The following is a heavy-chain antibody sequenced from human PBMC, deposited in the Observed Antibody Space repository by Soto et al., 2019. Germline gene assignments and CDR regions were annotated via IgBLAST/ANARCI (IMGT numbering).Heavy chain of an antibody. CDR2: INHSGST. CDR3: ARGYGRKFDY. D-gene: IGHD3-10*01. J-gene: IGHJ4*02. CDR1: GGSFSGYY. Sequence: QVQLQQWGAGLLKPSETLSLTCAVYGGSFSGYYWTWIRQPPGKGLEWIGEINHSGSTNYNPSLKSRVTISVDTSKNQFSLKLSSVTAADTAVYYCARGYGRKFDYWGQGTLVTVSS. V-gene: IGHV4-34*01.